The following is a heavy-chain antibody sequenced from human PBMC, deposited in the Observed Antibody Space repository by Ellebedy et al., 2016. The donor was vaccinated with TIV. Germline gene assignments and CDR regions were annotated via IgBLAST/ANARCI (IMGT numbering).Heavy chain of an antibody. CDR3: ASSPSQGY. CDR1: GFTVSNNY. V-gene: IGHV3-53*01. CDR2: IYSGGNT. Sequence: PGGSLTLSCAASGFTVSNNYMSWVRQAPGKGLEWVSVIYSGGNTFYAESVKARFTISRDSSQNTLYLQMDSLRAEDTAVYYCASSPSQGYWGQGTLVTVSS. J-gene: IGHJ4*02.